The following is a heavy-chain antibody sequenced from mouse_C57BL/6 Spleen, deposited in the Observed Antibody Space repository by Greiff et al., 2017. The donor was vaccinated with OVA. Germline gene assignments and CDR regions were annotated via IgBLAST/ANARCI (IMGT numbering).Heavy chain of an antibody. CDR2: IDPSDGDT. V-gene: IGHV1-69*02. Sequence: VQLQQPGAELVKPGASVKLSCKASGYTFTSYWMHWVKQRPGQGLEWIGRIDPSDGDTKYTPKFKGKATITADKSSNTAYLQLSSLTSEDTAVYYCATQESESSVDYWGQGTTLTVSS. CDR1: GYTFTSYW. CDR3: ATQESESSVDY. J-gene: IGHJ2*01. D-gene: IGHD1-1*01.